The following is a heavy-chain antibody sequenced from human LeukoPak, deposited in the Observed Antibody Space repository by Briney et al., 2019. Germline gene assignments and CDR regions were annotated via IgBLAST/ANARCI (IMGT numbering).Heavy chain of an antibody. CDR2: IYYSGST. Sequence: KTSETLSLTCSVSGGSVSSGISYWSWIRQPPGKGLEWIGYIYYSGSTSYNPSLKSRVTISLYTSKNQFSLKVRSVTAADTAIYYCARDLKTIAAASTVWYFDLWGRGTLVTVSS. J-gene: IGHJ2*01. CDR1: GGSVSSGISY. D-gene: IGHD6-25*01. CDR3: ARDLKTIAAASTVWYFDL. V-gene: IGHV4-61*01.